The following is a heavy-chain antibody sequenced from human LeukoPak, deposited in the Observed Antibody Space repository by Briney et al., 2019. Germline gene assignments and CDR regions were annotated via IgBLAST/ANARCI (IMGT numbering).Heavy chain of an antibody. CDR3: ARDAYFRNYVLH. J-gene: IGHJ4*02. V-gene: IGHV4-39*07. D-gene: IGHD4-11*01. Sequence: TSETLSLTCTVSGDSITSRDYYWGWIRQPPGKGLEWIGSIDYSGTTYYNSSLKSRVTISLGTSKNQFSLRLNSVTAADTAVYFCARDAYFRNYVLHWGRGTLVTVSS. CDR1: GDSITSRDYY. CDR2: IDYSGTT.